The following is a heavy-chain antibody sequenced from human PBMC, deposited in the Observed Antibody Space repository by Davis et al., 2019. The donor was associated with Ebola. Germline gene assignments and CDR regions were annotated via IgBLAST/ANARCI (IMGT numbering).Heavy chain of an antibody. CDR2: IYYSGST. CDR3: ARLYDFYDY. J-gene: IGHJ4*02. CDR1: AFSISSYY. V-gene: IGHV4-59*08. D-gene: IGHD3-3*01. Sequence: SETLSLTCTVSAFSISSYYWSWIRQPPGKGLEWIGYIYYSGSTNYNPSLKSRVTISVDTSTNQFSLKLSSVTAADTAVYYCARLYDFYDYWGQGTLVTVSS.